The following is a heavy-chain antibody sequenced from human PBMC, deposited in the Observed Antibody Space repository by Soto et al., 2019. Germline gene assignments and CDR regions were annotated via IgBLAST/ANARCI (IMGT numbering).Heavy chain of an antibody. D-gene: IGHD3-10*01. J-gene: IGHJ6*02. Sequence: GASVKVSCKASGGTFSSYTISWVRQAPGQGLEWMGRIIPILGIANYAQKFQGRVTITADKSTSTAYMELSSLRSEDTAVYYCARASRVRFGDLFYGMDVWGQGTTVTVSS. CDR1: GGTFSSYT. CDR2: IIPILGIA. V-gene: IGHV1-69*02. CDR3: ARASRVRFGDLFYGMDV.